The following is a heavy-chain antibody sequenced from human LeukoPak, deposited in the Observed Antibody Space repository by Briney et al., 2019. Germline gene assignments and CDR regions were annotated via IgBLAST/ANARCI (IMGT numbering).Heavy chain of an antibody. Sequence: GGSLRLSCAASGFPFSSCAVHWVRQAPGKGLEWVAVISYDGSNKYYADSVKGRFTISRDNSKNTLYLQMNSLRAEDTAVYYCARNYAIGAFDIWGQGTMVTVSS. J-gene: IGHJ3*02. CDR2: ISYDGSNK. V-gene: IGHV3-30-3*01. D-gene: IGHD2-8*01. CDR3: ARNYAIGAFDI. CDR1: GFPFSSCA.